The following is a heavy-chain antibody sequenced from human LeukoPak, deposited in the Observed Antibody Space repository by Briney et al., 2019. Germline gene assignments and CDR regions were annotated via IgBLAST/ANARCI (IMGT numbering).Heavy chain of an antibody. V-gene: IGHV4-34*01. J-gene: IGHJ6*03. CDR2: INHSGST. CDR1: GGSFSGYY. D-gene: IGHD6-19*01. Sequence: SETLSLTCAVYGGSFSGYYWSWIRQPPGKGLEWIGEINHSGSTNYNPSLKSRVTISVDTSKNQFSLKLSSVTAADTAVYYCARLGGSGWRLYYYYYMDVWGKGTTVTISS. CDR3: ARLGGSGWRLYYYYYMDV.